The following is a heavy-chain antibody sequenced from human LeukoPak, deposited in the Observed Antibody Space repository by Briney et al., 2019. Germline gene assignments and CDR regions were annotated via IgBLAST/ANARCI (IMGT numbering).Heavy chain of an antibody. D-gene: IGHD5-24*01. CDR1: GFPFSSYW. V-gene: IGHV3-7*04. J-gene: IGHJ4*02. CDR2: IKQDGSKK. Sequence: GGSLRLSCVASGFPFSSYWMTWVRQAPGKGLEWAANIKQDGSKKSYVDSVKGRFTISRDNAKNSLYLQMNSLRAEDTAIYYCTRVGYIDEGVDYWGQGTLVTVSS. CDR3: TRVGYIDEGVDY.